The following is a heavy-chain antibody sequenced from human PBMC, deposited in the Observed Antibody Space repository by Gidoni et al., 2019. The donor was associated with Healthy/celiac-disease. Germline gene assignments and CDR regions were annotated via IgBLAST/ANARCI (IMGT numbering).Heavy chain of an antibody. CDR2: IIPSFGTA. Sequence: QVQLVQSGAEVKKPGSSVKVSCKASGGTFSSYAISWVRKAPGQVLEWMGGIIPSFGTANYEQKCQGRVTITADKSTSTAYMELSSLRSEDTAVYYCAREEMATNRVNAFDIWGQGTMVTVSS. CDR3: AREEMATNRVNAFDI. J-gene: IGHJ3*02. D-gene: IGHD5-12*01. CDR1: GGTFSSYA. V-gene: IGHV1-69*06.